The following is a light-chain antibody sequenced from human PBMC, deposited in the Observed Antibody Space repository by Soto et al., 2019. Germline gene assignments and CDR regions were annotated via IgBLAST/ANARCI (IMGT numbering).Light chain of an antibody. CDR1: QSVGSNY. J-gene: IGKJ5*01. Sequence: EIVLTQSPGTLSLSPGERATLSCRASQSVGSNYLAWYEQKPGQAPRLLIYGASIRATGIPDRFSGSGSGTEFTLTISRLEPEDFAVVDCQQYGSSITFGQGTRLENK. CDR2: GAS. CDR3: QQYGSSIT. V-gene: IGKV3-20*01.